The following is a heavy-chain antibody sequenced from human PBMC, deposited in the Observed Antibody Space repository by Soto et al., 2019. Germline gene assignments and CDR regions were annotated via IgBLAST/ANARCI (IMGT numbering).Heavy chain of an antibody. CDR3: ARDAPYDSSGYYYGWFDP. V-gene: IGHV1-18*04. Sequence: ASVKVSFKASGYTFTRYGISWVRQAPGQGLEWMGWISAYNGNTNYAQKLQGRVTMTTDTSTSTAYKELRSLRSDDTAVYYCARDAPYDSSGYYYGWFDPWGQGTLVTVSS. D-gene: IGHD3-22*01. CDR2: ISAYNGNT. J-gene: IGHJ5*02. CDR1: GYTFTRYG.